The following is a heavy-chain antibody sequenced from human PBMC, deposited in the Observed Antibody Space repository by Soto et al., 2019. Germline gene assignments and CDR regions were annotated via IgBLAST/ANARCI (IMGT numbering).Heavy chain of an antibody. Sequence: EAQLLESGGGLVQPGGSLRLSCAASGLTFSSFAMSWVRQAPGKGLEWVSTIINSGDSAHYADSVKGRFTISRDNSKNTLYLQMNSLRGEDTAIYYCAKDLWAIVVVPTAIEAYDIWGQGTMVTVSS. V-gene: IGHV3-23*01. J-gene: IGHJ3*02. CDR3: AKDLWAIVVVPTAIEAYDI. CDR2: IINSGDSA. CDR1: GLTFSSFA. D-gene: IGHD2-2*01.